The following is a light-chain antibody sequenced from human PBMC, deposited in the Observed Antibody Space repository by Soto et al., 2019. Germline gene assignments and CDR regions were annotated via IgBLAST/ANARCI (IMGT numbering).Light chain of an antibody. Sequence: DIQISQSPCSLSASVVDRVTITCLASQSISSWLAWYQQKPGKAPKLLIYKASSLESGVPSRFSGSGSGTELTLTISSLQPEDFATYYCQKSYSIPINFGQGTRLEIK. V-gene: IGKV1-5*03. J-gene: IGKJ5*01. CDR1: QSISSW. CDR2: KAS. CDR3: QKSYSIPIN.